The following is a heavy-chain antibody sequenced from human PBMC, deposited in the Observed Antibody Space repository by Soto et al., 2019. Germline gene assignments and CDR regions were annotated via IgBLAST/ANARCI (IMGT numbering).Heavy chain of an antibody. CDR2: VSGGGDRT. Sequence: EVQLLESGGGLVQPGGSLRLSCAASGFTFNTYGMSWVRQAPGKGLEWVSAVSGGGDRTSYADSVKGRFAISRDNSKNTLYLQMNSLKAEDTAVYYCAHDWGSGWFRSYFDNWGQGTLVTVSS. D-gene: IGHD6-25*01. V-gene: IGHV3-23*01. CDR1: GFTFNTYG. J-gene: IGHJ4*02. CDR3: AHDWGSGWFRSYFDN.